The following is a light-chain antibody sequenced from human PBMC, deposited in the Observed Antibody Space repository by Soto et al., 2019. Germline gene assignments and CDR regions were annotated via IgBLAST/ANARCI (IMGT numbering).Light chain of an antibody. CDR1: QSVSNN. CDR2: GAS. V-gene: IGKV3D-15*01. J-gene: IGKJ1*01. Sequence: EIVLTQSPCTLSLSPGERATLSCRASQSVSNNYLAWYQQKPGQAPRLLIYGASNRATGIPDRFSGSGSGTEFTLTISSLQSEDFSGYYCQQYNNWPPTWTFGQGTKVDI. CDR3: QQYNNWPPTWT.